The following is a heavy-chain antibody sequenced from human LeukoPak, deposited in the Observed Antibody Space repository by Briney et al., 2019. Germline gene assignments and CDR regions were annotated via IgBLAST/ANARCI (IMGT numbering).Heavy chain of an antibody. CDR2: ISAYNGNT. CDR3: ATAPPDGYKPHKFDY. CDR1: GYTFTSYG. Sequence: ASVKVSCKASGYTFTSYGISWVRQAPGQGLEWMGWISAYNGNTNYAQKLQGRVTMTTDTSTSTAYMELRSLRSDDTAVYYCATAPPDGYKPHKFDYWGQGTLVTVSS. D-gene: IGHD5-24*01. J-gene: IGHJ4*02. V-gene: IGHV1-18*01.